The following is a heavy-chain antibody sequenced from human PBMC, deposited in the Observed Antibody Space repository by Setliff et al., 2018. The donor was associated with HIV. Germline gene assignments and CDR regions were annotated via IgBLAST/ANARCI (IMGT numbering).Heavy chain of an antibody. CDR1: GFTFTAYY. CDR3: ARNPRIAVAGTDYYYYMDV. Sequence: ASVKVSCKTSGFTFTAYYMHWVRQAPGQGLEWMGWINPNNGGSTSYAQKFQGRVTMTRDTSTSTVNMELSSLRSEDTAVYYCARNPRIAVAGTDYYYYMDVWGKGTTVTVSS. D-gene: IGHD6-19*01. V-gene: IGHV1-46*01. J-gene: IGHJ6*03. CDR2: INPNNGGST.